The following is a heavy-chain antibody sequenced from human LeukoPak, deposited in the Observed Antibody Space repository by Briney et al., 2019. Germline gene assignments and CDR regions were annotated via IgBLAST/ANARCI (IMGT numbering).Heavy chain of an antibody. CDR3: ARVKLWYGSGIGDAFDI. D-gene: IGHD3-10*01. CDR2: INWDGGGI. CDR1: GFTFDYYG. V-gene: IGHV3-20*04. J-gene: IGHJ3*02. Sequence: PGGSLRLSCAAYGFTFDYYGMSWVRQAPGKGLEWVSGINWDGGGISYEDSVKGRFTISRDNAKTSPHLQMNSLSAEARALHYCARVKLWYGSGIGDAFDIWGQGTMVTVSS.